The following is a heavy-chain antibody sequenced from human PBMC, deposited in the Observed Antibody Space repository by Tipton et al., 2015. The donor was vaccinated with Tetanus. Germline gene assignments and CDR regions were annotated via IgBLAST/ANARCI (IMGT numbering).Heavy chain of an antibody. J-gene: IGHJ3*02. CDR2: IYYSGST. D-gene: IGHD3-22*01. CDR1: GGSISSFNYY. Sequence: TLSLTCTVSGGSISSFNYYWGWVRQPPGKGLERIGSIYYSGSTYYNPSLASRVTMSVDTSKIQFSLKVSSVTAADTAVYYCARLSSSANDAHAFDIWGQGTMVTVSS. V-gene: IGHV4-39*01. CDR3: ARLSSSANDAHAFDI.